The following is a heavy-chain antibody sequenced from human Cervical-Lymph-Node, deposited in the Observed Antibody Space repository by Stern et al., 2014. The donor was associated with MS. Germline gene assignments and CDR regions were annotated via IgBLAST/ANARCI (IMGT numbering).Heavy chain of an antibody. V-gene: IGHV4-61*02. D-gene: IGHD4-17*01. J-gene: IGHJ5*02. Sequence: VHLVESGPGLVKPSQTLSLTCTVSGGSISSGSYYWSWIRQTAGKGLEWIGRINTSGRTNYNPSLRSRVIISVDTSKSQFSLNLSSVTAADTAIYYCARVSFGDYGADWFDPWGQGTLVTVSS. CDR3: ARVSFGDYGADWFDP. CDR2: INTSGRT. CDR1: GGSISSGSYY.